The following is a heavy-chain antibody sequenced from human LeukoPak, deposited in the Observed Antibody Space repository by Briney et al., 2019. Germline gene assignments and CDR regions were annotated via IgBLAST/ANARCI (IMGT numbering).Heavy chain of an antibody. CDR1: GYTFTSYD. D-gene: IGHD3-3*01. V-gene: IGHV1-8*03. CDR3: ARVYYDFWSGYEYDAFDI. CDR2: MNHNSGNT. J-gene: IGHJ3*02. Sequence: ASVKVSCKASGYTFTSYDINWVRQATGQGLEWMGWMNHNSGNTGYAQKFQGRVTITRNTSISTAYMELRSLRSDDTAVYYCARVYYDFWSGYEYDAFDIWGQGTMVTVSS.